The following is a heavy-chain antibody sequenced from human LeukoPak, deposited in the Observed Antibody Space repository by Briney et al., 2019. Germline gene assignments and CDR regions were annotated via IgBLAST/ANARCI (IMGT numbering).Heavy chain of an antibody. J-gene: IGHJ6*02. D-gene: IGHD3-10*01. CDR3: ARDLISGKPSSGSYYNRGYYYYGMDV. CDR1: GFTFSSYS. CDR2: ISSSSSYI. Sequence: GSLRLSCAASGFTFSSYSMNWVRQAPGKGLEWVSSISSSSSYIYYADSVKGRFTISRDNAKNSLYLQMNSLRAEDTAVYYCARDLISGKPSSGSYYNRGYYYYGMDVWGQGTTVTISS. V-gene: IGHV3-21*01.